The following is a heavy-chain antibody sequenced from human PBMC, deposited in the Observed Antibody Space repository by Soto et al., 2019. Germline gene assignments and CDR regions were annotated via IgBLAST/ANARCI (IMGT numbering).Heavy chain of an antibody. V-gene: IGHV5-10-1*01. CDR1: GYSFTSYW. J-gene: IGHJ3*02. CDR2: IDPSDSYT. Sequence: PGESLKISCKGSGYSFTSYWISWVRQMPGKGLEWMGRIDPSDSYTNYSPSFQGYVTISADKSISTSYLQWRSLKASDTAIYYWWRNYWGTDMIAAFDIWGQETMVKVSS. D-gene: IGHD1-7*01. CDR3: WRNYWGTDMIAAFDI.